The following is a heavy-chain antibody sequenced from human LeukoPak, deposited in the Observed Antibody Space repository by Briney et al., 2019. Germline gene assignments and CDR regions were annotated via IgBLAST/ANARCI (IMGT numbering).Heavy chain of an antibody. CDR3: AHSATVHCGSTSCLAWFDP. Sequence: ESGPTLVKPTQTLTLTCTFSGFSLSTSGVGVGWIRQPPGKALEWLALIYWNDDKRYSPSLKSRLTITKDTSKNQVVLTMTNMDPVDTATYYCAHSATVHCGSTSCLAWFDPWGQGTLVTVSS. CDR1: GFSLSTSGVG. J-gene: IGHJ5*02. D-gene: IGHD2-2*01. V-gene: IGHV2-5*01. CDR2: IYWNDDK.